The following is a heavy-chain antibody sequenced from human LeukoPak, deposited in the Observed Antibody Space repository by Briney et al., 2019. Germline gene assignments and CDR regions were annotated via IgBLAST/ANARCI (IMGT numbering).Heavy chain of an antibody. CDR3: AKGVKHIVVLTAQHYFDY. CDR1: GFTFSSYG. D-gene: IGHD2-21*02. CDR2: IRNDGGNK. V-gene: IGHV3-30*02. J-gene: IGHJ4*02. Sequence: GGSLRLSCAASGFTFSSYGMHWVRHAPGEGLEWVAFIRNDGGNKNTADSMKSRFTISRDNSKNTLYLKMNSLRAEDTAVYYCAKGVKHIVVLTAQHYFDYWGQGTLVTVSS.